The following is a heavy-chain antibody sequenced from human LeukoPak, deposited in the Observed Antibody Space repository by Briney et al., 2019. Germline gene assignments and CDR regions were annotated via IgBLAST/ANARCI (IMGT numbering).Heavy chain of an antibody. CDR3: AKDRSAVVRASPMDS. Sequence: GGALRLSCAASGFTFSSYSMNWVRQAPGRGLEWVALITYDGYYKYYADSVKGRFTISSDNSKNTLYLHMNNLRPEDTAVYYCAKDRSAVVRASPMDSWGQGTLVIVSS. V-gene: IGHV3-30*18. J-gene: IGHJ4*02. CDR2: ITYDGYYK. CDR1: GFTFSSYS. D-gene: IGHD3-10*01.